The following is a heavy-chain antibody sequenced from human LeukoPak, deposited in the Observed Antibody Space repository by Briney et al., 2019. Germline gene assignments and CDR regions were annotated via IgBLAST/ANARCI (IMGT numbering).Heavy chain of an antibody. Sequence: SETLSLTCAVYGVSFSGYYWSWIRQPPGKGLEWIGAINHIGSTNYNPTLKSRVTTSVDTSKNQFSLKLSSVTAADTAVYYCAGIRYYDFLSGYYYYFDYWGQGTLVTVSS. J-gene: IGHJ4*02. CDR1: GVSFSGYY. V-gene: IGHV4-34*01. CDR3: AGIRYYDFLSGYYYYFDY. CDR2: INHIGST. D-gene: IGHD3-3*01.